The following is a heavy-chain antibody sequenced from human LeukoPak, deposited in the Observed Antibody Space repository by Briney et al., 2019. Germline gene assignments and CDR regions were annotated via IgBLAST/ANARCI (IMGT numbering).Heavy chain of an antibody. CDR1: GGSFSGYY. D-gene: IGHD5-18*01. Sequence: SEALSLTCAVYGGSFSGYYWSWIRQPPGKGLEWIGEINHSGSTNYNACLKSRVTISVDTSKNQFSLRLSSVTAADTAVYYCAPRGDIEHSYGYGKWFDPWGQGTRVTVSS. V-gene: IGHV4-34*01. J-gene: IGHJ5*02. CDR2: INHSGST. CDR3: APRGDIEHSYGYGKWFDP.